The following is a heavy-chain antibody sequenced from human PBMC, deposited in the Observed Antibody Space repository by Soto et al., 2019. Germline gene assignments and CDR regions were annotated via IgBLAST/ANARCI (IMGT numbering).Heavy chain of an antibody. CDR3: ARESMVRGALTVRSDLRMGQNWYFDL. CDR2: ISSSSSYI. Sequence: PGGSLRLSCAASGFTFSSYSMNWVRQAPGKGLEWVSSISSSSSYIYYADSVKGRFTISRDNAKNSLYLQMNSLRAEDTAVYYCARESMVRGALTVRSDLRMGQNWYFDLWGLGTLVTVSS. V-gene: IGHV3-21*01. J-gene: IGHJ2*01. CDR1: GFTFSSYS. D-gene: IGHD3-10*01.